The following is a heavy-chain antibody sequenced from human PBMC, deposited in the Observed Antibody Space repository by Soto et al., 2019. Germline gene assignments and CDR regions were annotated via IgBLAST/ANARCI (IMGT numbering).Heavy chain of an antibody. Sequence: QVQLVQSGAEVKKPGSSVKVSCKASGGTFSSYAISWVRQAPGQGLEWMGGIIPIFGTANYAQKFQGRVTITADESTSTAYMELSSLRAEDTAVYYCARDRALRPHRWGRMDVWGQGTTVTVSS. V-gene: IGHV1-69*01. CDR1: GGTFSSYA. CDR2: IIPIFGTA. D-gene: IGHD3-16*01. J-gene: IGHJ6*02. CDR3: ARDRALRPHRWGRMDV.